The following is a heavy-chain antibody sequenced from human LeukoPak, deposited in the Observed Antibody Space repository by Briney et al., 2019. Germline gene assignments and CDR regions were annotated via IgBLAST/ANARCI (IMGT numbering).Heavy chain of an antibody. CDR2: IYYSGST. J-gene: IGHJ5*02. Sequence: SQTLSLTCTVSGGSISSGGYYWSWIRQHPGKGLEWIGYIYYSGSTYYNPSLKSRVTISVDTSKNQFSLKLSSVTAADTAVYYCARRSPTYDSTPWWFDPWGQGTLVTVSS. V-gene: IGHV4-31*03. CDR1: GGSISSGGYY. D-gene: IGHD3-22*01. CDR3: ARRSPTYDSTPWWFDP.